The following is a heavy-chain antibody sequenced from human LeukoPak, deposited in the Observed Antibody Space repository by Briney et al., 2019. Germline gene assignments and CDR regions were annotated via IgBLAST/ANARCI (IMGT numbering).Heavy chain of an antibody. CDR3: WGYHYYGSGRDAFEI. D-gene: IGHD3-10*01. J-gene: IGHJ3*02. CDR1: GFTFSNYA. CDR2: ISGGGAGST. Sequence: PGRSLRLSCAASGFTFSNYAMAWVRQAPGKGLEWVSTISGGGAGSTYYADSVKGRLTISRDDFKNTLYVEMNSLRVEDTAVYYCWGYHYYGSGRDAFEIWGQGSTVTVSS. V-gene: IGHV3-23*01.